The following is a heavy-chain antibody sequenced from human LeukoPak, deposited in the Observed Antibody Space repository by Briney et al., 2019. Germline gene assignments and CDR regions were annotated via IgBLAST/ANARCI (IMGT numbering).Heavy chain of an antibody. V-gene: IGHV5-51*07. CDR2: IYPGDSET. Sequence: GDSLKISCKGSGYNFSKQLIAWVHQMPGKGLEWMGFIYPGDSETKYSPSFQGLVTISADRFSSTAYVEWSSLKASDSGIYYCARPFYSDYGMDVWGQGTTVTVSS. CDR1: GYNFSKQL. CDR3: ARPFYSDYGMDV. D-gene: IGHD4-11*01. J-gene: IGHJ6*02.